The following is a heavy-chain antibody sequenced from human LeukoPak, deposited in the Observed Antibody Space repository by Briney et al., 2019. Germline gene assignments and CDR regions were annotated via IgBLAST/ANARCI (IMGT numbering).Heavy chain of an antibody. CDR1: GFTFCSYW. Sequence: PGGSLRLSCAASGFTFCSYWMHWVRQAPGKGLVWVSRINGDGSSTIYADSVKGRFTISRDNAKNTLYLQMNGLRVDDTAVYYCSSTVTAALWGQGTLVTVSS. CDR2: INGDGSST. CDR3: SSTVTAAL. J-gene: IGHJ4*02. D-gene: IGHD2-21*02. V-gene: IGHV3-74*01.